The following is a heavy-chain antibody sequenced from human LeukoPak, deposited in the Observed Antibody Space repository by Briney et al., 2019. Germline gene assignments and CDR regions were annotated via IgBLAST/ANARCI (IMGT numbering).Heavy chain of an antibody. CDR2: IYTSEST. CDR3: ARGHSSGWLHFVF. Sequence: SQTQALICTVSGGSISSGSYYGSWIRQPAGKGLEWIGRIYTSESTNYSPSLKSRVTISADTSKNQFSLKLSSVTAADTAVYYCARGHSSGWLHFVFGAQGTLVTVSS. J-gene: IGHJ4*02. CDR1: GGSISSGSYY. V-gene: IGHV4-61*02. D-gene: IGHD6-19*01.